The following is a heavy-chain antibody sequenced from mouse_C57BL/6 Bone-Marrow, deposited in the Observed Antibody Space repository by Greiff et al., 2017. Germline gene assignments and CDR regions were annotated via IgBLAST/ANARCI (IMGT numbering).Heavy chain of an antibody. J-gene: IGHJ2*01. Sequence: VQLQQPGAELVKPGASVKLSCKASGYTFTSYWMQWVKQRPGQGLEWIGEIDPSDSYTNYNQKFKGKATLTVDTSSSTAYMPRSSLTSEDSAVYYCAVCYYGSSDGDYWGQGTTRKGSS. CDR1: GYTFTSYW. V-gene: IGHV1-50*01. D-gene: IGHD1-1*01. CDR3: AVCYYGSSDGDY. CDR2: IDPSDSYT.